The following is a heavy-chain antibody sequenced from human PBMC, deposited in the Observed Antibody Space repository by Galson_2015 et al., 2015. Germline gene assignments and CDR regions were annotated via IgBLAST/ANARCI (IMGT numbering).Heavy chain of an antibody. V-gene: IGHV2-70*04. D-gene: IGHD3-22*01. CDR3: ARTGYYDSSGYYLGWGNWYFDL. Sequence: PALVKPTQTLTLTCTFSGFSLSTRGMRVSWIRQPPGKALEWLARIDWDDDKFYSTSLKTRLTISKDTSKNQVVLTMTNMDPVDTATYYWARTGYYDSSGYYLGWGNWYFDLWGRGTLVTVSS. J-gene: IGHJ2*01. CDR2: IDWDDDK. CDR1: GFSLSTRGMR.